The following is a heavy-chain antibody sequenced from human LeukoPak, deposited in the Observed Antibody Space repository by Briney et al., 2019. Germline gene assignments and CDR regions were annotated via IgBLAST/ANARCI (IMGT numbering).Heavy chain of an antibody. J-gene: IGHJ4*02. Sequence: SGTLSLTCGVSGGSITTANYWSWVRQSPGRGLEWIGEISLSGYTGFNPSLRGRVTMSLDESKNHLSLTLTSVTAADTAIYYCSRESGPYSPFGHWGEGILVTVTT. CDR3: SRESGPYSPFGH. V-gene: IGHV4-4*02. CDR2: ISLSGYT. CDR1: GGSITTANY. D-gene: IGHD1-26*01.